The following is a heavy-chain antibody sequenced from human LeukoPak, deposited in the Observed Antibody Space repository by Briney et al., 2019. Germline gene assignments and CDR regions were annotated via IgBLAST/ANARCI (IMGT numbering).Heavy chain of an antibody. V-gene: IGHV3-30*02. J-gene: IGHJ4*02. CDR1: GFRFSDYW. D-gene: IGHD3-22*01. CDR2: IGPDGGDE. CDR3: AKERGYYDNSGYLI. Sequence: PGGSLRLSCAASGFRFSDYWMTWVRQAPGKGLEWVTFIGPDGGDEHYADYVRGRFTISRDNSRNTLYLQMNGLRPDDTAVYYCAKERGYYDNSGYLIWGQGTLVTVSS.